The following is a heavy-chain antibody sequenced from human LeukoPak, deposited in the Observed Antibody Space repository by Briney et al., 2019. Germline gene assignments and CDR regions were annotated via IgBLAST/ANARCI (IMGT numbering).Heavy chain of an antibody. V-gene: IGHV1-2*02. D-gene: IGHD6-13*01. J-gene: IGHJ4*02. CDR2: INPNSGGT. CDR1: GYTFTGYY. Sequence: GASVTVSCTASGYTFTGYYMHWVRQAPGQGLEWMGWINPNSGGTNYAQKFQGRVTMTRDTSISTAYMELSRLRSDDTAVYYCAAHSSSWPYYFDYWGQGTLVTVSS. CDR3: AAHSSSWPYYFDY.